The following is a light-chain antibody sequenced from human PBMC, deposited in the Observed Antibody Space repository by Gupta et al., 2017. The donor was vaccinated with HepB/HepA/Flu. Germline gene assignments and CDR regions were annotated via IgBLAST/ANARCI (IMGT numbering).Light chain of an antibody. CDR1: SSDVGGYNY. CDR2: DVS. V-gene: IGLV2-14*01. J-gene: IGLJ1*01. CDR3: SSYTSSIFYV. Sequence: ALTQPASVSGSPGQSITISCTGTSSDVGGYNYVSWYQQHPGKAPKLMMYDVSNRPSGVSNRFSGSKSGNTASLTISGLQAEDEADYYCSSYTSSIFYVFGTGTKVTVL.